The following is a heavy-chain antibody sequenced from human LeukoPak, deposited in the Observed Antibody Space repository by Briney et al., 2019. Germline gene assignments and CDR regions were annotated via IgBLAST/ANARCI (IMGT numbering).Heavy chain of an antibody. CDR1: GFTFSGSA. V-gene: IGHV3-73*01. CDR3: ARDSGQAATYYYYMDV. D-gene: IGHD6-25*01. J-gene: IGHJ6*03. CDR2: IRSKANSYAT. Sequence: GGSLRLSCAASGFTFSGSAMHWVRQASGKGLEWVGRIRSKANSYATAYAASVKGRFTISRDNSKNTLYLQINSLRAEDTAVYYCARDSGQAATYYYYMDVWGKGTTVTISS.